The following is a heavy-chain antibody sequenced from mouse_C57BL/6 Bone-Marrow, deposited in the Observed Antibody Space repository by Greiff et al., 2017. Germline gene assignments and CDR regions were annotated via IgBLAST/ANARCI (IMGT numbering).Heavy chain of an antibody. CDR3: AGDSSGYAMDY. J-gene: IGHJ4*01. CDR2: ITHSGET. Sequence: VKLMESGPGLVKPSPSLFLTCSITGFPITSGYYWIWIRQSPGKPLEWMGYITHSGETFYNPSLQSPISITRETSKNQFFLQLNSVTTEDTAMYYCAGDSSGYAMDYWGQGTSVTVSS. CDR1: GFPITSGYY. D-gene: IGHD3-2*02. V-gene: IGHV12-3*01.